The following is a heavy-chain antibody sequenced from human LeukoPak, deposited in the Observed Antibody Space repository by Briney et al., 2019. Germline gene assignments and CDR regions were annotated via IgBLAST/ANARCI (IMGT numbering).Heavy chain of an antibody. J-gene: IGHJ4*02. CDR2: VYYSGST. CDR1: GGSMNNYY. V-gene: IGHV4-59*01. CDR3: ARDRYDFWSGSIRRITYFDY. D-gene: IGHD3-3*01. Sequence: SETLSLTCSVSGGSMNNYYWSWIRQPPGKGLEWIGYVYYSGSTNYNPSLKSRVTISVDTSNNQFSLKLTSVTPADTAVYYCARDRYDFWSGSIRRITYFDYWGQGTLVTVSS.